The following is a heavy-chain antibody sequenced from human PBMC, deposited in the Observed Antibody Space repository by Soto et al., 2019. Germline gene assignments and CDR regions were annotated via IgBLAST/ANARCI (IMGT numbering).Heavy chain of an antibody. CDR2: IYYSGST. Sequence: SETLSLTCTVSGGSISSYYWSWIRQPPGKGLEWIGYIYYSGSTNYNPSLKSRVTISVDTSKNQFSLKLSSVTAADTAVYYCARPMVRGVPDDAFDIWGQGTMVTVSS. J-gene: IGHJ3*02. D-gene: IGHD3-10*01. CDR3: ARPMVRGVPDDAFDI. CDR1: GGSISSYY. V-gene: IGHV4-59*01.